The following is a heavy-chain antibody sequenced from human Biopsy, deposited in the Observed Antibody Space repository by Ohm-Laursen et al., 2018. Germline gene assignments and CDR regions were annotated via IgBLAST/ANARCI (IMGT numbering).Heavy chain of an antibody. Sequence: ASVYASCKASGYSFTTYDVNWGRQARGQGLEWMGWMILNSGKTGNAQRLQGRATLNMNTSIGTAYMELSGLRSEDTAVYYLARGSPRRVSIVEASIYWFATWGQGTLVTVSS. D-gene: IGHD3-16*02. CDR2: MILNSGKT. V-gene: IGHV1-8*01. CDR1: GYSFTTYD. J-gene: IGHJ5*02. CDR3: ARGSPRRVSIVEASIYWFAT.